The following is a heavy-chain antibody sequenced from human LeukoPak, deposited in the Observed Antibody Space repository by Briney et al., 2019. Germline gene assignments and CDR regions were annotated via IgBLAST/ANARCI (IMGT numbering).Heavy chain of an antibody. CDR3: ARALTNGAMDYYYMDV. D-gene: IGHD5-18*01. CDR1: GFTFSSYE. J-gene: IGHJ6*03. Sequence: GGSLRLSCAASGFTFSSYEMNWVRQAPGKGLEWVSYISNSGGTIYYADSVKGRFTISRDNAKNSLFLQMNSLRAEDTAMYYCARALTNGAMDYYYMDVWGKGTTVTISS. V-gene: IGHV3-48*03. CDR2: ISNSGGTI.